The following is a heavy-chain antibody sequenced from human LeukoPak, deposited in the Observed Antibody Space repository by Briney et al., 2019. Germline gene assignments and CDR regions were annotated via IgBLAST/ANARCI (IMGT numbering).Heavy chain of an antibody. CDR2: TIPIFGTA. Sequence: SVKVSCKASGGTFSSYAISWVRQAPGQGLEWMGGTIPIFGTANYAQKFQGRVTITADESTSTAYMELSSLRSEDTAVYYCARDLGGGSGWYFDYWGQGTLVTVSS. CDR1: GGTFSSYA. D-gene: IGHD6-19*01. CDR3: ARDLGGGSGWYFDY. V-gene: IGHV1-69*13. J-gene: IGHJ4*02.